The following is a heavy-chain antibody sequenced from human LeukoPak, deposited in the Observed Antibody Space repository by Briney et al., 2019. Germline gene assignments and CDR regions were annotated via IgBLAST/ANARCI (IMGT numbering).Heavy chain of an antibody. CDR1: GDSISSSNLQ. CDR2: LDG. J-gene: IGHJ4*02. CDR3: VRSASGLISH. D-gene: IGHD3-16*01. Sequence: KSSETLSLTCTVSGDSISSSNLQWGWIRQSPKKGLEWVGSLDGYYNPSLKGRISMSVDSPNKQFSLKLTSVTAADAAIYYCVRSASGLISHWGQGTLVTVSS. V-gene: IGHV4-39*01.